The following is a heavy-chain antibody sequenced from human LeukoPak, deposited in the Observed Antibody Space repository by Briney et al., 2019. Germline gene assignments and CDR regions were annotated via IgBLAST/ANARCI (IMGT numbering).Heavy chain of an antibody. Sequence: GGSLRLSCAAPGFTFSSYEMNWVRQAPGKGLEWVSYISSSGSTVYYADSVKGRFTISRDNAKNSLYLQMNSLRAEDTAVYYCARDTGGSEAGWGQGTLVTVSS. J-gene: IGHJ4*02. V-gene: IGHV3-48*03. CDR1: GFTFSSYE. D-gene: IGHD1-26*01. CDR2: ISSSGSTV. CDR3: ARDTGGSEAG.